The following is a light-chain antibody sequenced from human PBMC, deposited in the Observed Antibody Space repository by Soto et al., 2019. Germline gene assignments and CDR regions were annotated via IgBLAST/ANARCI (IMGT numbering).Light chain of an antibody. J-gene: IGLJ1*01. CDR2: SNN. Sequence: QSVLTQRPSASGTPGQRVTISCSVSSSNIGSNTVNWYQQLPGTAPKLLIYSNNQRPSGVPDRFSGSKSGTSASLAISGLQSEDEADYYCAAWDDSLNGPVFGTGTKVTVL. V-gene: IGLV1-44*01. CDR1: SSNIGSNT. CDR3: AAWDDSLNGPV.